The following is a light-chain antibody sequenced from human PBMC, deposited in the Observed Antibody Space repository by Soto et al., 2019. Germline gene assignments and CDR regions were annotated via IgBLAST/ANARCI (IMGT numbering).Light chain of an antibody. CDR1: MRDVGGYNL. Sequence: QSVLTQPASVSGSPGQSITISCAGTMRDVGGYNLVSWYQQHPGRAPQLILYEVRNRPSGISFRFSGSKSGNTASLTISGLQAEDEADYYCSSFTCKSSLIFGGGTKVTVL. V-gene: IGLV2-14*01. CDR3: SSFTCKSSLI. CDR2: EVR. J-gene: IGLJ2*01.